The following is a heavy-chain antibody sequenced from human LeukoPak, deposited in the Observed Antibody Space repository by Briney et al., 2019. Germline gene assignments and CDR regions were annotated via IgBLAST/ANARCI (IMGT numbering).Heavy chain of an antibody. Sequence: SETLSLTCTVSGGSISSSSYYWGWIRQPPGKGLEWIGYIYYSGSTNYNPSLKSRVTISVDTSKNQFSLKLSSVTAADTAVYYCARSVDPEYYYYMDVWGKGTTVTVSS. V-gene: IGHV4-61*05. CDR1: GGSISSSSYY. CDR3: ARSVDPEYYYYMDV. J-gene: IGHJ6*03. CDR2: IYYSGST. D-gene: IGHD4-23*01.